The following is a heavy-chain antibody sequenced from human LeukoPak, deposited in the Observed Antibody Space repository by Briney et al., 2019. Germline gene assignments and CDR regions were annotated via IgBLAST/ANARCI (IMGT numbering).Heavy chain of an antibody. Sequence: GGSLRLSCAASGFNFSSHWMSWVRQAPGKGLEWVANIGQDGTEKNYVDSVKGRFTISRDNAKNSLYLQMSSLRAEDTAVYHCARGYCSGTSCLGAFDIWGQGTMVPVSS. CDR3: ARGYCSGTSCLGAFDI. CDR1: GFNFSSHW. J-gene: IGHJ3*02. V-gene: IGHV3-7*01. CDR2: IGQDGTEK. D-gene: IGHD2-2*01.